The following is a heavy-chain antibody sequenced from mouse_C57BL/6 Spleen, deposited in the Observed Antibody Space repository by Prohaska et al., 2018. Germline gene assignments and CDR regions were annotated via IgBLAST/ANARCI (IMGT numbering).Heavy chain of an antibody. CDR1: GYAFSSYW. CDR2: IYPGDGDT. D-gene: IGHD1-1*01. V-gene: IGHV1-80*01. CDR3: ARRGYGSSSFMDY. Sequence: QVQLQQSGAELVKPGASVKISCKASGYAFSSYWMNWVKQRPGKGLEWIGQIYPGDGDTNYNGKFKGKATLTGDKSSSTAYMQLSSLTSEDSAVYFCARRGYGSSSFMDYWGQGTSVTVSS. J-gene: IGHJ4*01.